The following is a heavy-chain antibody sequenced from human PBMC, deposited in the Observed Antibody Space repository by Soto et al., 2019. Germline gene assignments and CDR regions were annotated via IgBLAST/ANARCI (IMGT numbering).Heavy chain of an antibody. J-gene: IGHJ6*02. V-gene: IGHV1-69*13. CDR1: AGTFSSYA. CDR2: IIPIFGTA. CDR3: ASRITMIFYYYYYGMDV. Sequence: SVKVSCKASAGTFSSYAISWVRQAPGQGLEWMGGIIPIFGTANYAQKFQGRVTITADESTSTAYMELSSLRSEDTAVYYCASRITMIFYYYYYGMDVWGQGTTVTVSS. D-gene: IGHD3-22*01.